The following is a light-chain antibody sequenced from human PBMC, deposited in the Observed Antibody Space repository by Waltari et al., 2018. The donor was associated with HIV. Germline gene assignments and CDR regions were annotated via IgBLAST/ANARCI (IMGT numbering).Light chain of an antibody. J-gene: IGLJ2*01. CDR3: QSYDSSNHVV. CDR2: EHN. CDR1: SGGIARNY. Sequence: NFMLTQTHSVSESPGKTVTISCTRSSGGIARNYVPWYQQRPGSSPTTVIYEHNQRPSGVPDRFSGSIDSSSNSASLTISGLKTEDEADYYCQSYDSSNHVVFGGGTKVTVL. V-gene: IGLV6-57*01.